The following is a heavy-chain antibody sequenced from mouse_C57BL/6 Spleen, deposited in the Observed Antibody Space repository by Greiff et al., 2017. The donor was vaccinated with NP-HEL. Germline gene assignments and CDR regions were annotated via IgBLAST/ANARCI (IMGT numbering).Heavy chain of an antibody. V-gene: IGHV1-55*01. CDR1: GYTFTSYW. J-gene: IGHJ2*01. D-gene: IGHD1-1*01. CDR3: ARGHYGSSYDYFDY. CDR2: IYPGSGST. Sequence: QVQLQQPGAELVKPGASVKMSCKASGYTFTSYWITWVKQRPGQGLEWIGDIYPGSGSTNYNEKYKSKATLTVDTSSSTAYMQLSSLTSEDSAVYYCARGHYGSSYDYFDYWGQGTTLTVSS.